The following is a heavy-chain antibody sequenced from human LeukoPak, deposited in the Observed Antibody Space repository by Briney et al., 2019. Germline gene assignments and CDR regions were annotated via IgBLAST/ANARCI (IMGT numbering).Heavy chain of an antibody. D-gene: IGHD6-13*01. CDR1: GFTFSSYG. CDR2: VWYDGSNK. V-gene: IGHV3-33*01. Sequence: GGSLRLSCTASGFTFSSYGMHWVRQAPGKGLEWVAVVWYDGSNKYYAASVKGRFTISRDNSKNTLYLQMNSLRAEDTAVYYCAGDRLYSSSWYHFDYWGQGTLVTVSS. CDR3: AGDRLYSSSWYHFDY. J-gene: IGHJ4*02.